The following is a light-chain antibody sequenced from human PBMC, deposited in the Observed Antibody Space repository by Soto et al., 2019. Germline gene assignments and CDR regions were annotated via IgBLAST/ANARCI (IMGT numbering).Light chain of an antibody. J-gene: IGKJ5*01. Sequence: ILMTQSPSTLSFSPGETVTFSCRASRSVSNRLAWYQHKPGQAPRLLIYGASTRATGIPARFSGSGSGTEFTLTISSLQSEDFAVYYCQQYNIWPITFGQGTRLEI. V-gene: IGKV3-15*01. CDR1: RSVSNR. CDR2: GAS. CDR3: QQYNIWPIT.